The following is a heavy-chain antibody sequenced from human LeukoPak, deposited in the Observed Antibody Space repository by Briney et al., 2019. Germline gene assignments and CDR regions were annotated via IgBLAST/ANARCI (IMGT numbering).Heavy chain of an antibody. Sequence: PGRSLRLSCAATGFTFSNYAIHWGRQAPGKGLEWVAFISDDGSRQHYADSVKGRFTISRDNFKNTLNLQMNSLRAEDTAVYYCVKDRTGTYTLDYWGQGTLVTVSS. CDR2: ISDDGSRQ. CDR3: VKDRTGTYTLDY. D-gene: IGHD3-10*01. V-gene: IGHV3-30-3*01. J-gene: IGHJ4*02. CDR1: GFTFSNYA.